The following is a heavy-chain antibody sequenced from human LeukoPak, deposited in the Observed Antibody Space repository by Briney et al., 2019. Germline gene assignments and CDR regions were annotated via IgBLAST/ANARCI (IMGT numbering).Heavy chain of an antibody. CDR3: ARDVDTVTTYYYYYMDV. J-gene: IGHJ6*03. D-gene: IGHD4-11*01. CDR2: ISAYNGNT. Sequence: GASVKVSCKASGGTFSSYAISWVRQAPGQGLEWMGWISAYNGNTNYAQKLQGRVTMTTDTSTSTAYMELRSLRSDDTAVYYCARDVDTVTTYYYYYMDVWGKGTTVTVSS. V-gene: IGHV1-18*01. CDR1: GGTFSSYA.